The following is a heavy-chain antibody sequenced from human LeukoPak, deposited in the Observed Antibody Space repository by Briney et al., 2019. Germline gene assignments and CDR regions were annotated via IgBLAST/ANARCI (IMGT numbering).Heavy chain of an antibody. CDR2: ISGSGGST. CDR3: AKDPGYDILTGYSLFDY. CDR1: GFTFSSYG. J-gene: IGHJ4*02. Sequence: GGTLRLSCAASGFTFSSYGMSWVRQAPGKGLELEWVSSISGSGGSTYYADSVKGRFTISRDNSKNTLFLQMNSLRADDTAVYYCAKDPGYDILTGYSLFDYWGQGTLVTVSS. D-gene: IGHD3-9*01. V-gene: IGHV3-23*01.